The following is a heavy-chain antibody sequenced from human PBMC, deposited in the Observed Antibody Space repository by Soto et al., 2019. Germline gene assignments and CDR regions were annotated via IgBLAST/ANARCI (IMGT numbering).Heavy chain of an antibody. CDR2: INPNSGNT. Sequence: ASVKVSCKASGGTFSSYAISWVRQAPGQGLEWMGWINPNSGNTNYAQKLQGRVTMTTDTSTSTAYMELRSLRSDDTAVYYCAAYDSSGYYTLGAFDIWGQGTMVTVSS. V-gene: IGHV1-18*01. CDR1: GGTFSSYA. J-gene: IGHJ3*02. D-gene: IGHD3-22*01. CDR3: AAYDSSGYYTLGAFDI.